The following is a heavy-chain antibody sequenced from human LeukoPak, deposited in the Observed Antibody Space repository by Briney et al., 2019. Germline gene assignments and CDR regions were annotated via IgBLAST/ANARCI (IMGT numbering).Heavy chain of an antibody. CDR3: AREAAAGARWYYYYMDV. D-gene: IGHD6-13*01. V-gene: IGHV4-4*07. Sequence: SETLSLTCTVSGGSISSHYWSWIRQPAGKGLEWIGRIYTSGSTNYNPSLKSRVTMSVDTSKNQFSLKLSSVTAADTAVYYCAREAAAGARWYYYYMDVWGKGTTVTVSS. CDR2: IYTSGST. CDR1: GGSISSHY. J-gene: IGHJ6*03.